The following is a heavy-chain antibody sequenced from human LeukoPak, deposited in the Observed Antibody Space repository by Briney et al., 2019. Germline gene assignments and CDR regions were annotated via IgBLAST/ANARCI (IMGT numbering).Heavy chain of an antibody. CDR2: INPHSGGS. CDR1: GFTFTGYY. Sequence: ASVKVSCKASGFTFTGYYIHWVRQAPGQGLEWMGYINPHSGGSNSPQKFQGRVTMTTDASISAAYMELSSLISDDTAMYYCVREGNELLSKNFDYWGQGTLVTVSS. D-gene: IGHD2-21*02. CDR3: VREGNELLSKNFDY. J-gene: IGHJ4*02. V-gene: IGHV1-2*02.